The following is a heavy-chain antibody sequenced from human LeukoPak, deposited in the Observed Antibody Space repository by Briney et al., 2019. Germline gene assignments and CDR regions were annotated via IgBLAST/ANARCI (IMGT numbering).Heavy chain of an antibody. J-gene: IGHJ4*02. D-gene: IGHD6-13*01. Sequence: GRSLRLSCAASGFTFDDYAMHWVRQAPGKGLEWVSGISWNSGSINYADSVKGRSTISRDNAKNSLYLQMNSLRAEDTALYYCAKDISVAAAEGGDFDYWGQGTLVTVSS. CDR3: AKDISVAAAEGGDFDY. CDR2: ISWNSGSI. V-gene: IGHV3-9*01. CDR1: GFTFDDYA.